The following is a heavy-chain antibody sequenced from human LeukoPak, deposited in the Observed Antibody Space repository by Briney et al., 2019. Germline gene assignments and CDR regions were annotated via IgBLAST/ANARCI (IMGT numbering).Heavy chain of an antibody. CDR1: GGSFSGYY. J-gene: IGHJ4*02. V-gene: IGHV4-34*01. CDR3: ARGRTASPHDY. D-gene: IGHD1-14*01. CDR2: INHSGST. Sequence: SETLSLTCAVYGGSFSGYYWSWIRQPPGKGLEWIGEINHSGSTNYNPSLKSRVTISVDTSKNQFSLKLSSVTAADTAVYHCARGRTASPHDYWGQGTLVTVSS.